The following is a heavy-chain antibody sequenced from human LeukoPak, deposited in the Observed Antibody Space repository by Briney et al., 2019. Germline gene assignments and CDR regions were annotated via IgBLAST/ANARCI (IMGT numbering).Heavy chain of an antibody. CDR1: GYTFTDYS. Sequence: ASVKVSCKASGYTFTDYSLHWVRQAPGQGLEWMGWMNPNSGGTNYAQQFQGRVTMTRDTSISTAYMELSGLYSDDTAVYYCARDYPGMITGVVKYFFDYWGQGTLVTVSS. CDR3: ARDYPGMITGVVKYFFDY. J-gene: IGHJ4*02. V-gene: IGHV1-2*02. CDR2: MNPNSGGT. D-gene: IGHD7-27*01.